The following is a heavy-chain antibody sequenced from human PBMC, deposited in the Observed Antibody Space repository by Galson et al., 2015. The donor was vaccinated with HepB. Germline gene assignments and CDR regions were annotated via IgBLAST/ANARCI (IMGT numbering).Heavy chain of an antibody. CDR2: IYTSGST. J-gene: IGHJ5*02. CDR3: ARAVMGDSAAEVVGGWFDP. V-gene: IGHV4-61*02. CDR1: GGSISSGSYY. D-gene: IGHD5-18*01. Sequence: TLSLTCTVFGGSISSGSYYWSWIRQPAGKGLEWIGRIYTSGSTNYNPSLKSRVTMSVDTSKNQFSLKLSSVTAADTAVYYCARAVMGDSAAEVVGGWFDPWGQGTLVTVSS.